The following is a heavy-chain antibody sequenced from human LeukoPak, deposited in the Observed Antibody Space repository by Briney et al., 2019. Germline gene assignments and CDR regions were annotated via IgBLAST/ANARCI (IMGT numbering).Heavy chain of an antibody. CDR1: GGSVSSGSYY. J-gene: IGHJ6*02. CDR2: IYYSGST. D-gene: IGHD6-6*01. V-gene: IGHV4-61*01. CDR3: ARDLVRKPLSGYYYYGMDV. Sequence: PSETLSLTCTVSGGSVSSGSYYWSWIRQPPGKGLEWIGYIYYSGSTNYNPSLKSRVTISVDTSKNQFSLKLSSVTAADTAVYYCARDLVRKPLSGYYYYGMDVWGQGTTVTVSS.